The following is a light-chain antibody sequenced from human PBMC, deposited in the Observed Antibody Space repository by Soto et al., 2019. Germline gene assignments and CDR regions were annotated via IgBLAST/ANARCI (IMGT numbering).Light chain of an antibody. Sequence: QSALTQPPSASGSPGQSVTISCTGTSSDVGAYNYVSWYQQHPGKAPKLMIYEVSQRPSGVSDRFSGSKSGYTASLTVSGLQAEDEADYYCSSYAGSNNLVFGGGTKLTVL. CDR2: EVS. CDR3: SSYAGSNNLV. CDR1: SSDVGAYNY. V-gene: IGLV2-8*01. J-gene: IGLJ2*01.